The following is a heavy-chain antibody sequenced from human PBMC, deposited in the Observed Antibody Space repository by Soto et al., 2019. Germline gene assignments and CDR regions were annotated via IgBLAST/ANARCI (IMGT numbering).Heavy chain of an antibody. CDR2: TYFRSKWYN. Sequence: QTLSLTCAISGDSVSSNTAPLNWIRQSPSRGLEWRGRTYFRSKWYNDYAVSVKSRIIINPDTSNNQFSLQLNSVTPEDTAVYFCAKGANLGPKTGYAFDPWGQGIMVTVSS. D-gene: IGHD5-12*01. V-gene: IGHV6-1*01. J-gene: IGHJ5*02. CDR3: AKGANLGPKTGYAFDP. CDR1: GDSVSSNTAP.